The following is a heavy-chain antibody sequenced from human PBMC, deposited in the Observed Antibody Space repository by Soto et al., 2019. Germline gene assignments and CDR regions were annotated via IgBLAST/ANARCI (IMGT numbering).Heavy chain of an antibody. CDR2: ISYDGSNK. D-gene: IGHD3-3*01. J-gene: IGHJ6*02. CDR1: GFTFSSYG. CDR3: AKDRGPYYDFWSGPGSGMDV. V-gene: IGHV3-30*18. Sequence: GGSLRLSCAASGFTFSSYGMHWVRQAPGKGLEWVAVISYDGSNKYYADSVKGRFTISRDNSKNTLYLQMNSLRAEDTAVYYCAKDRGPYYDFWSGPGSGMDVWGQGTTVTVSS.